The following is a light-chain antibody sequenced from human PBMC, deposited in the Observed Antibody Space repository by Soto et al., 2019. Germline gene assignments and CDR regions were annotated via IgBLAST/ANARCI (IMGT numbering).Light chain of an antibody. J-gene: IGKJ4*01. CDR2: GAS. CDR3: QQYRTLPLS. Sequence: EVALTQSPASLSLSPGESATLSCRTSKSVSSSYLAWYQQKPGQAPGLLIYGASFKATGIPDRFSGSGFGTDFTLRISRLETADFAVYYCQQYRTLPLSFVGGTRVESK. V-gene: IGKV3-20*01. CDR1: KSVSSSY.